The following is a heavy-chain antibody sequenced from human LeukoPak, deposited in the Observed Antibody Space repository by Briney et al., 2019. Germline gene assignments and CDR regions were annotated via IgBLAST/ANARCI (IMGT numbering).Heavy chain of an antibody. J-gene: IGHJ5*02. Sequence: GASVKVSCKASGYTFTGYYLHWVRQAPGQGLEWMGWINPKSGGTHYAQKSQDRVTMTRDTSISTVYMELSRLRSDDTAVYFCARWDQQLSYSWFDPWGQGTRVTVSS. V-gene: IGHV1-2*02. CDR1: GYTFTGYY. CDR2: INPKSGGT. D-gene: IGHD6-13*01. CDR3: ARWDQQLSYSWFDP.